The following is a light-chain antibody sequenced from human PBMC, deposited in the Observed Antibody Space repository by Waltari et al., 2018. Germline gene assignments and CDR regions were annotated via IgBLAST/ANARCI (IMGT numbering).Light chain of an antibody. CDR2: GKN. CDR3: HSRDSNGDVL. Sequence: SSELTLDPAVSVALGQTVRITCQGDSLRTYYVSWFQQKAGQAPTLVIYGKNNRPSGIPDRFSASTSGSRASLTIIGAQAEDEADYYCHSRDSNGDVLIGGGTKVTVV. J-gene: IGLJ2*01. V-gene: IGLV3-19*01. CDR1: SLRTYY.